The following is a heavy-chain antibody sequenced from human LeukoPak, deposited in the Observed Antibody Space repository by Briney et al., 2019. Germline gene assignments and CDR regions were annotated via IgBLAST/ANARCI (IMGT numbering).Heavy chain of an antibody. Sequence: SETLSLTCTVSGGSIGSYYWSWIRQPPGKGLEWIAYISDIGSINYNPSLKSRVTISLETSKNQFFLKLSSVIAADTAVYYCAGHHPRNTVDFWGQGTLVTVSS. D-gene: IGHD2/OR15-2a*01. V-gene: IGHV4-59*08. CDR2: ISDIGSI. J-gene: IGHJ4*02. CDR1: GGSIGSYY. CDR3: AGHHPRNTVDF.